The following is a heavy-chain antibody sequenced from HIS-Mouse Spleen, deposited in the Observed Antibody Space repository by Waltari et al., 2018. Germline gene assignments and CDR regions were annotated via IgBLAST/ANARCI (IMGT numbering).Heavy chain of an antibody. Sequence: QLQLQESGPGLVKPSETLSLTCTVSGGSISSSSYYWGWIHQPPGKGLEWIGSIYYSGGTYYTPALKGRVTISVDTSKNQFSLKLSSVTAADTAVYYCAREIPYSSSWYDWYFDLWGRGTLVTVSS. CDR3: AREIPYSSSWYDWYFDL. D-gene: IGHD6-13*01. CDR2: IYYSGGT. CDR1: GGSISSSSYY. V-gene: IGHV4-39*07. J-gene: IGHJ2*01.